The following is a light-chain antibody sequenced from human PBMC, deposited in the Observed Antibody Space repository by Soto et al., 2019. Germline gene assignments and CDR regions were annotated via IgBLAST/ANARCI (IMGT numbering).Light chain of an antibody. CDR1: STDVENYNF. V-gene: IGLV2-23*01. J-gene: IGLJ1*01. Sequence: QSVVTQPSSVSGSPGQSITIAFTGISTDVENYNFVSWYQQHPGKVPKLIIYEDSKRPSGISDRFSGSKSGNSASLTISGLHAEDDADYHCCSHAGFNNPYVFATGTKVTVL. CDR3: CSHAGFNNPYV. CDR2: EDS.